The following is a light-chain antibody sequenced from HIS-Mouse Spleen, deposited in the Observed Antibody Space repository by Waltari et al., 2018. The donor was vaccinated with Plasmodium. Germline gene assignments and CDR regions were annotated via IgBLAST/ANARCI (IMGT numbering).Light chain of an antibody. CDR1: QSVSSN. CDR2: DAY. V-gene: IGKV3-11*01. CDR3: QKRSNWLT. J-gene: IGKJ4*01. Sequence: EIVMTQSPATLSLSPGERATLSCRASQSVSSNLAWYQQKPGQAPRLLIYDAYNRATGIPARGSGIGTETNFTLTSMNLEPEEVAVCYYQKRSNWLTFGGGTKVEIK.